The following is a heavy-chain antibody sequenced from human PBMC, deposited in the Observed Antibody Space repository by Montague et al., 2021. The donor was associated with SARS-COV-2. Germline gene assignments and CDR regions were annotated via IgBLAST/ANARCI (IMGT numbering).Heavy chain of an antibody. V-gene: IGHV4-59*01. J-gene: IGHJ3*02. CDR2: IYDGGAV. CDR1: GGSITGYY. CDR3: VRDHPYGGPRGAYDI. Sequence: SETLSLTCTVSGGSITGYYWSWLRRSPGKGLEWIAYIYDGGAVNYNPSLGSRATISTDTSKNQLSLKVNSVTAADTAVYYCVRDHPYGGPRGAYDIWGQGTVATVSS. D-gene: IGHD4-23*01.